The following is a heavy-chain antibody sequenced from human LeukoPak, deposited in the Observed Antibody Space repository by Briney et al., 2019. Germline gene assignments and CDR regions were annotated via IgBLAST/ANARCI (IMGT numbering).Heavy chain of an antibody. CDR2: IIPIFGTA. D-gene: IGHD3-22*01. Sequence: SVKVSCKASGGTFSSYAISWVRQAPGQGLEWMGGIIPIFGTANYAQKFQSRVTITTDESTSTAYMELSSLRSEDTAVYYCARSGRYYDSSGYSPFDYWGQGTLVTVSS. J-gene: IGHJ4*02. V-gene: IGHV1-69*05. CDR3: ARSGRYYDSSGYSPFDY. CDR1: GGTFSSYA.